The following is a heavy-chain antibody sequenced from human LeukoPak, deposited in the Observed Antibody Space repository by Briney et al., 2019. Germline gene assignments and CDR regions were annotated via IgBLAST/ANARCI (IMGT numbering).Heavy chain of an antibody. Sequence: PSETLSLTCAVYGGSFSGYYWSWIRQPPGKGLEWIGEINHSGSTIYNPSLKSRVTISVDTSKNQFSLKLSSVTAADTAVYYCARHRLTYYYGSGSYYIPGWFDPWGQGTLVTVSS. CDR3: ARHRLTYYYGSGSYYIPGWFDP. CDR1: GGSFSGYY. J-gene: IGHJ5*02. V-gene: IGHV4-34*01. CDR2: INHSGST. D-gene: IGHD3-10*01.